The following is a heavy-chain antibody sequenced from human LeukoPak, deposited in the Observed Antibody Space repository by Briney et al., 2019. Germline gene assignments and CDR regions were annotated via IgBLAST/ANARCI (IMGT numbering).Heavy chain of an antibody. V-gene: IGHV3-7*01. J-gene: IGHJ4*02. CDR1: GFTFSGSG. CDR3: ARDLLYGDYVGAYFDY. Sequence: TGGSLRLSCAASGFTFSGSGMHWVRQAPGKGLEWVANVKQDGSEKHYVDSVRGRFTISRDNTKNSLYLQLNSLRAEDTAVYYCARDLLYGDYVGAYFDYWGQGALVTVSS. D-gene: IGHD4-17*01. CDR2: VKQDGSEK.